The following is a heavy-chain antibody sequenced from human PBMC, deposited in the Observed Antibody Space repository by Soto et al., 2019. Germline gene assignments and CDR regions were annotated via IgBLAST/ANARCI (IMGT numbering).Heavy chain of an antibody. CDR3: ARDSSGRANFDY. CDR2: TSAYNGNT. D-gene: IGHD6-19*01. Sequence: QVQLVQSGGEVKKTGASVKVSCTASGYTFTSSGISWVRQAPGQGLEWMGWTSAYNGNTNYAQKLQGRVTMTTDTSTSTAYMELRSLRSDDTAVYYCARDSSGRANFDYWGQGTLVTVSS. V-gene: IGHV1-18*01. J-gene: IGHJ4*02. CDR1: GYTFTSSG.